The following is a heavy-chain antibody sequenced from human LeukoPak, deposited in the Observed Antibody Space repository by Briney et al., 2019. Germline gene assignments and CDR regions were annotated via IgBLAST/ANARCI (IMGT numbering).Heavy chain of an antibody. CDR3: ARDREGATNLYYFDY. CDR2: ISSNGGST. J-gene: IGHJ4*02. CDR1: GFTFSSYA. V-gene: IGHV3-64*01. Sequence: GGSLRLSCAASGFTFSSYAMHWVRQAPGKGLEYVSAISSNGGSTYYANSVKGRFTISRDNSKNTLYFQMGSLRAEDMAVYYCARDREGATNLYYFDYWGQGTLVTVSS. D-gene: IGHD1-26*01.